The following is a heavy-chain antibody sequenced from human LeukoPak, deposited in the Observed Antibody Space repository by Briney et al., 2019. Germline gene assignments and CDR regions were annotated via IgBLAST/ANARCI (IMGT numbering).Heavy chain of an antibody. V-gene: IGHV5-51*01. CDR1: GYSFTSYW. J-gene: IGHJ3*02. Sequence: EESLKISCKGSGYSFTSYWIGWVRQMPGKGLEWMGIIYPGDSDTRYSPSFQGQVTISADKSISTAYLQWSSLKASDTAMYYCARVGANYYDSSGYYPFDIWGQGTMVTVSS. CDR3: ARVGANYYDSSGYYPFDI. D-gene: IGHD3-22*01. CDR2: IYPGDSDT.